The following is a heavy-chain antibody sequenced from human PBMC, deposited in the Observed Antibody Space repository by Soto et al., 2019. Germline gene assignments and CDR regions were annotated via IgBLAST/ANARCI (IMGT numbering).Heavy chain of an antibody. J-gene: IGHJ6*02. CDR3: ARVQTDYYYYGMDV. Sequence: SETLSLTCTVSGGSISSGDYYWSWIRQPPGKGLGWIGYIYYSGSTYYNPSLKSRVTISVDTSKNQFSLKLSSVTAADTAVYYSARVQTDYYYYGMDVWGQGTTVTVSS. CDR1: GGSISSGDYY. CDR2: IYYSGST. V-gene: IGHV4-30-4*01.